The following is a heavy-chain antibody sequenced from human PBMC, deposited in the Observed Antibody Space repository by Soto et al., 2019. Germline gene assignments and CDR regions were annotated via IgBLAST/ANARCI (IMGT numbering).Heavy chain of an antibody. D-gene: IGHD4-17*01. CDR1: GFTFDDYA. CDR2: ISWDGTTI. J-gene: IGHJ4*02. V-gene: IGHV3-9*01. Sequence: EVQLVESGGGLIQPGRSLRLSCVASGFTFDDYAMHWVRQAPGKGLEWVAGISWDGTTIGYVDSVKGRLTISRDNAENSLYLVMNSLRVEDTALYYCAKDASVGYGDHFDYWGQGTLVTVSS. CDR3: AKDASVGYGDHFDY.